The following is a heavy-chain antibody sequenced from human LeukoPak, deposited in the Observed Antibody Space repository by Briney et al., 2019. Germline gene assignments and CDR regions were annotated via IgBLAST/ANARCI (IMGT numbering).Heavy chain of an antibody. D-gene: IGHD4-17*01. CDR3: ARDYGDYFDY. CDR1: GFIFSSYW. J-gene: IGHJ4*02. Sequence: GGSLRLSCAASGFIFSSYWLSWVRQAPGKGLEWVANIKQDGSEKYYVDSVKGRFTISRDNAKNSLYLQMNSLRAEDTAVYYCARDYGDYFDYWGQGTLVTVSS. V-gene: IGHV3-7*01. CDR2: IKQDGSEK.